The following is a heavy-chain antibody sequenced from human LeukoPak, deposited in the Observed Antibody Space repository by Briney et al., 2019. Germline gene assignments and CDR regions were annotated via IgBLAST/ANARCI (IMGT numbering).Heavy chain of an antibody. CDR1: GGSISRFY. Sequence: SETLSLTCTVSGGSISRFYWSWIRQSPGKGLEWIGYIYYSGNTNSNPSLKSRVTISVDTSKNQFSLKLTSVTAADTAVYYCARHRSYCGGDCYSPLDNWFDPWGQGTLVTVSS. J-gene: IGHJ5*02. CDR3: ARHRSYCGGDCYSPLDNWFDP. D-gene: IGHD2-21*01. CDR2: IYYSGNT. V-gene: IGHV4-59*08.